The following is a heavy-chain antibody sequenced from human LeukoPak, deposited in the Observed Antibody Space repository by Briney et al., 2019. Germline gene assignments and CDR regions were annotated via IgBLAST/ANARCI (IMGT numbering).Heavy chain of an antibody. J-gene: IGHJ4*02. CDR2: ISGSGGDT. CDR1: GFTFSTYA. CDR3: AKDHRAVAGTLDY. V-gene: IGHV3-23*01. D-gene: IGHD6-19*01. Sequence: GGSLRLSCAASGFTFSTYAMTWVRQAPGKGLEWVSTISGSGGDTYYADSVKGRFTISRDNSKNTLYLQMNSLRAEDTAVYYCAKDHRAVAGTLDYWGQGTLVTVSS.